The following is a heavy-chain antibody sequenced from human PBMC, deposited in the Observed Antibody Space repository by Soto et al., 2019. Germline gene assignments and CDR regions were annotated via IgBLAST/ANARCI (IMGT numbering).Heavy chain of an antibody. V-gene: IGHV1-2*02. D-gene: IGHD3-9*01. Sequence: ASVKVSCKASGYTFTGYYMHWVRQAPGQGLEWMGWINPNNGGTIYAQKFQGRANVTRDTSISTVFMGLSRLGSDDTAFYYCAKDAYYDILTGYSRYSFDIWGQGTRVTVS. CDR3: AKDAYYDILTGYSRYSFDI. CDR1: GYTFTGYY. J-gene: IGHJ3*02. CDR2: INPNNGGT.